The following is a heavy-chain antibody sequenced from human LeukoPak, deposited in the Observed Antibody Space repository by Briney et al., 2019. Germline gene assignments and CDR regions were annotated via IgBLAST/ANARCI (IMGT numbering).Heavy chain of an antibody. D-gene: IGHD6-19*01. CDR3: AREGGPRFQWLAYFDY. CDR1: GGSISSSSYY. Sequence: KSSETLSLTCTVSGGSISSSSYYWGWIRQPPGKGLEWIGSIYYSGSTYYNPSLKSRVTISVDTSKNQFSLKLSSVTAADTAVYYCAREGGPRFQWLAYFDYWGQGTLVTVSS. CDR2: IYYSGST. J-gene: IGHJ4*02. V-gene: IGHV4-39*07.